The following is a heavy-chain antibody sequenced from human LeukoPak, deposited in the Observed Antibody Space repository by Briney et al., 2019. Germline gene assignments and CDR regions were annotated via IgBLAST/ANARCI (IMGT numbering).Heavy chain of an antibody. CDR2: VYHSGST. V-gene: IGHV4-4*02. CDR1: GVSIVSINW. CDR3: ATGYGDFRVEGRYFYS. Sequence: SETLSLTCAVSGVSIVSINWWSWVRQPPGKGLEWIGEVYHSGSTNYNPSLRSRVTMSVDKSNNQFSLRLNFVTAADTAVYYCATGYGDFRVEGRYFYSWGQGTLVTVSS. J-gene: IGHJ4*02. D-gene: IGHD4-17*01.